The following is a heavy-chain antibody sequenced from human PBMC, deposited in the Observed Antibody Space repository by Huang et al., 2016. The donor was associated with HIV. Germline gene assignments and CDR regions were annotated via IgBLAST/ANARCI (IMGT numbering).Heavy chain of an antibody. CDR3: ARSAYGDLDY. J-gene: IGHJ4*02. V-gene: IGHV1-8*02. Sequence: QVHLVQSGAEVKKPGASVKVSCKASGYTFTNYDINWVRQAPGRGLEWMGWMNPNTGNTGFAHSFQGRVTMTRKTSITTAYMELTSLTSEDTAVYYCARSAYGDLDYWGLGTLVIVSS. CDR1: GYTFTNYD. CDR2: MNPNTGNT. D-gene: IGHD4-17*01.